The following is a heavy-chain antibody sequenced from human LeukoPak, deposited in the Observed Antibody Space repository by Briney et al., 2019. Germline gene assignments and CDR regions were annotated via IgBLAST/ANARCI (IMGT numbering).Heavy chain of an antibody. Sequence: ASVKVSCKASGYTFTSYGISWVRQAPGQGLEWMGGIIPIFGTANYAQKFQGRVTITTDESTSTAYMELSSLRSEDTAVYYCARDGGWYSGLCGDCYQNYYYYYYMDVWGKGTTVTVSS. D-gene: IGHD2-21*02. CDR2: IIPIFGTA. J-gene: IGHJ6*03. CDR1: GYTFTSYG. CDR3: ARDGGWYSGLCGDCYQNYYYYYYMDV. V-gene: IGHV1-69*05.